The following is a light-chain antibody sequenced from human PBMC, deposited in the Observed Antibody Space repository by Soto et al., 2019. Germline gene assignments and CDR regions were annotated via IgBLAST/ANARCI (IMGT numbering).Light chain of an antibody. J-gene: IGKJ4*01. CDR3: QHRANWPLT. CDR1: QSVGRS. CDR2: DTS. Sequence: EIVLTQSPATLSLSPGERATLSCRASQSVGRSLAWYQQKPGQAPRLLIYDTSNRATGIPARFSGSGSGTDFTLTIGSLEPEDFAVYYCQHRANWPLTFGGGTKVDIK. V-gene: IGKV3-11*01.